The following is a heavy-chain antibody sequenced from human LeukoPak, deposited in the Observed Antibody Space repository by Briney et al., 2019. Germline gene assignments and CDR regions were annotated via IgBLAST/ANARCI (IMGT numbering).Heavy chain of an antibody. J-gene: IGHJ4*02. CDR3: AKTYNTWGGDFDS. CDR1: GFTFSSQT. D-gene: IGHD3-16*01. CDR2: LSGSGGST. Sequence: GGSLLLSCAASGFTFSSQTASWVRQAPGKGLQWVSTLSGSGGSTYYADSVKGRFTISRDNSRNTLYLQMNSLRAEDTALYYCAKTYNTWGGDFDSWGQGALVTVSS. V-gene: IGHV3-23*01.